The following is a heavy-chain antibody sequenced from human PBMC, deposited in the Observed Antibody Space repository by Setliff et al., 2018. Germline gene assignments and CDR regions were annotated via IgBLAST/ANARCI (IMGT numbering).Heavy chain of an antibody. V-gene: IGHV1-24*01. J-gene: IGHJ6*02. CDR2: FDPEDEET. CDR3: ARDIGYSYGPIYYGMDV. CDR1: GYRLIEVS. Sequence: ASVKVSCKVSGYRLIEVSMHWVRQAPGKGLEWMGGFDPEDEETIYAQKFQGRVTMTEDTSTDTAYMELSSLKSEDTAVYYCARDIGYSYGPIYYGMDVWGQGTTVTVSS. D-gene: IGHD5-18*01.